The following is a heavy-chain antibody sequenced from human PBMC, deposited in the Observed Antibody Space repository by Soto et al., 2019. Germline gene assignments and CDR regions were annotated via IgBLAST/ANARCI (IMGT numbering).Heavy chain of an antibody. CDR2: ISRGGDKT. J-gene: IGHJ4*02. CDR3: AKEGQFDSLTGYYHY. CDR1: GFTFSNFA. Sequence: EVQLLESGGGWVQPGGSLRLSCASSGFTFSNFAMSWVRQAPGKGLEWVSGISRGGDKTYYADSVKGRFTVSRDNSKNTLYLQMNSLRVEDTAIYYCAKEGQFDSLTGYYHYWGQGTLVTVSS. V-gene: IGHV3-23*01. D-gene: IGHD3-9*01.